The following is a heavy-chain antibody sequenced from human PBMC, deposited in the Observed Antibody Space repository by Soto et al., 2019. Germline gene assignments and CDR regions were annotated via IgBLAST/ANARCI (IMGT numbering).Heavy chain of an antibody. D-gene: IGHD3-9*01. Sequence: PGGSLRLSCAASGFTFSSYAMSWVRQAPGKGLEWVSAISGSGGSTYYADSVKGRFTISRDNSKNTLYLQMNSLRAEDTAVYYCAKSSYYDILTGNFDYWGQGTLVTVSS. CDR1: GFTFSSYA. CDR2: ISGSGGST. CDR3: AKSSYYDILTGNFDY. J-gene: IGHJ4*02. V-gene: IGHV3-23*01.